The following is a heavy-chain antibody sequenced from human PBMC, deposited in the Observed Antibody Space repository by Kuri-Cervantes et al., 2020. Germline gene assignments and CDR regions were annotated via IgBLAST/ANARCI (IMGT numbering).Heavy chain of an antibody. J-gene: IGHJ6*03. CDR3: ARAERKLDLGYYYYMDV. V-gene: IGHV4-34*01. Sequence: SQTLSLTCAVYGGSFSGYYWSWIRQPPGKGLEWIGEINHSGSTNYNPSLKSRVTISVDTSKNQFSLKLSSVTAADTAVYYCARAERKLDLGYYYYMDVWGKGTTVTVSS. CDR1: GGSFSGYY. D-gene: IGHD1-1*01. CDR2: INHSGST.